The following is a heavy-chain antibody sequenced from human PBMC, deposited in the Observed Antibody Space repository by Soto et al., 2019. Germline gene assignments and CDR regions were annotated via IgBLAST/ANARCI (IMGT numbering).Heavy chain of an antibody. J-gene: IGHJ3*02. CDR1: GFTFSSYA. CDR2: ISYDGGNK. Sequence: ESGGGVVQPGRSLRLSCAASGFTFSSYAMHWVRQAPGKGLEWVAVISYDGGNKYYADSVKGRFTISRDNSKNTLYLQMNSLRAEDTAVYYCARAFGGAYDACDIWGQGTMVTVSS. V-gene: IGHV3-30-3*01. D-gene: IGHD3-10*01. CDR3: ARAFGGAYDACDI.